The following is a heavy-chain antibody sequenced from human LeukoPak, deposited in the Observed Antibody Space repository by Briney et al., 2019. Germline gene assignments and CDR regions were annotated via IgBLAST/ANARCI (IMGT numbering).Heavy chain of an antibody. D-gene: IGHD4-17*01. CDR1: GGTFSSYA. CDR3: ARVTQTDYDFDY. CDR2: IIPIFGTA. V-gene: IGHV1-69*13. Sequence: SVKVSCKASGGTFSSYAISWVRQAPGQGLEWMGGIIPIFGTANYAQKFQGRVTITADESTSTAYMELRSLRSDDTAVYYCARVTQTDYDFDYWGQGTLVTVSS. J-gene: IGHJ4*02.